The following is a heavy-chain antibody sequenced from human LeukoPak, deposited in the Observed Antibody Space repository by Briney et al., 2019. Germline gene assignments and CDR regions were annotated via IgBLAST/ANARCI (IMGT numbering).Heavy chain of an antibody. CDR2: IYYSGST. J-gene: IGHJ4*02. V-gene: IGHV4-39*01. CDR1: GGSISSSSYY. Sequence: SETLSLTCTVSGGSISSSSYYWGWIRQPPGKGLEWIGSIYYSGSTYYNPSLKSRVTISVDTSKNQFSLKLSSVTAADTAVYYCARREWSSRTRSHFDYWGQGTLVTVS. D-gene: IGHD6-19*01. CDR3: ARREWSSRTRSHFDY.